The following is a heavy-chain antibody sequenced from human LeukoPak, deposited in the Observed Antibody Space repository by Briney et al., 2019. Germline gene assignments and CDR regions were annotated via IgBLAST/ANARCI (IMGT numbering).Heavy chain of an antibody. CDR1: GGSISSSSYY. V-gene: IGHV4-39*01. CDR2: IYYSGST. CDR3: ARPETYIAVANGAFDI. Sequence: SETLSLTCTVSGGSISSSSYYWGWIRQPPGKGLEWIGSIYYSGSTYYNPSLKSRVTISVDTSKNQFSLKLSSVTAADTAVYYCARPETYIAVANGAFDIWGQGTMVTVSS. D-gene: IGHD6-19*01. J-gene: IGHJ3*02.